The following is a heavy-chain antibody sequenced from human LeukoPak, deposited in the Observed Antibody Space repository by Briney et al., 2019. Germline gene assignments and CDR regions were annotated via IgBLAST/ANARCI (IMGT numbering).Heavy chain of an antibody. CDR1: GFTVSSNY. CDR2: IYSGGST. CDR3: AREVGATRGLDP. J-gene: IGHJ5*02. Sequence: GGSLRLSCAASGFTVSSNYMSWVRQAPGKGLEWVSIIYSGGSTYYADSVKGRFTISRDTPKNTTYLQMNSLRAEDTAVYYCAREVGATRGLDPWGQGTLVTVSS. D-gene: IGHD1-26*01. V-gene: IGHV3-53*01.